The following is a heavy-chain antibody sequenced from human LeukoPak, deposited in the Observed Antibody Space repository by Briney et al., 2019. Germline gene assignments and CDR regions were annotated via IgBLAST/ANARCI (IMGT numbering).Heavy chain of an antibody. CDR3: ARHPLLGMGVR. CDR2: ISSSSSTI. J-gene: IGHJ4*02. Sequence: GGSLRLSCAASGFTFSSYSMNWVRQAPGRGLGWVSYISSSSSTIYYADSVKGRFTISRDNAKNSLYLQMNSLRAEDTAVYYCARHPLLGMGVRWGQGTLVTVSS. D-gene: IGHD7-27*01. V-gene: IGHV3-48*04. CDR1: GFTFSSYS.